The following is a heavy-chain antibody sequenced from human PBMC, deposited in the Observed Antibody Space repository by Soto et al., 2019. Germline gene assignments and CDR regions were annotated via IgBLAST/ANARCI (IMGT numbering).Heavy chain of an antibody. J-gene: IGHJ6*02. D-gene: IGHD4-17*01. CDR1: GGSISSGGYY. CDR3: ASGNRSYGDFDYYYYGMDV. CDR2: IYYSGST. Sequence: SETLSLTCTVSGGSISSGGYYWSWIRQHPGKGLEWIGYIYYSGSTYYNPSLKSRVTISLDTSKNQFSLKLSSVTAADTAVYYCASGNRSYGDFDYYYYGMDVWGQGTTVT. V-gene: IGHV4-31*03.